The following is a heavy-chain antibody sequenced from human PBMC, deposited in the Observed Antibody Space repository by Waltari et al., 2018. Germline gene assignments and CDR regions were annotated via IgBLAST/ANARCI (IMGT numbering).Heavy chain of an antibody. CDR3: ARGPIAVASEYFQH. V-gene: IGHV4-34*01. CDR1: GGSFSGYY. Sequence: QVQLQQWGAGLLKPSETLSLTCAVYGGSFSGYYWSWIRQPPGKGLEWIGEINHSGSTNYNPYLKSRVTISVDTSKNQFSLKLSSVTAADTAVYYCARGPIAVASEYFQHWGQGTLVTVSS. J-gene: IGHJ1*01. CDR2: INHSGST. D-gene: IGHD6-19*01.